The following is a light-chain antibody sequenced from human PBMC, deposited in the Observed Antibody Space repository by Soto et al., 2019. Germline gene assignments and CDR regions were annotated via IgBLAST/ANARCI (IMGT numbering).Light chain of an antibody. CDR3: HHYGSSPPYT. J-gene: IGKJ2*01. V-gene: IGKV3-20*01. Sequence: EIVLMQSPDILSLSPGERATVSCRASETITNNDLAWYQQKPGQAPRLLLYCASTRPTGIPDRFSGSWSGTDFTLTIDRLEPEDFAVYFCHHYGSSPPYTFGQGTKLDIK. CDR1: ETITNND. CDR2: CAS.